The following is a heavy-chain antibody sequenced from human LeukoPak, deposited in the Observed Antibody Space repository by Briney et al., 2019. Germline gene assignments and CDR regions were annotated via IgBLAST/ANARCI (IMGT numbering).Heavy chain of an antibody. CDR1: GYTFTSYA. CDR2: INACNGNT. D-gene: IGHD6-19*01. V-gene: IGHV1-3*03. Sequence: GASVKVSCKASGYTFTSYAMHWVRQAPGQRREGMGWINACNGNTKYSQEFQGRVTITRDTSASTAYMELSSLKSEDMAVYYCARRAVATGTFDYWGQGTLVTVSS. J-gene: IGHJ4*02. CDR3: ARRAVATGTFDY.